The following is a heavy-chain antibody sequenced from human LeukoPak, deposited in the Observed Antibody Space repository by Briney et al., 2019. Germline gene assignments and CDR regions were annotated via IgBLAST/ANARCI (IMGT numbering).Heavy chain of an antibody. CDR3: ARVALGSYNWFDP. CDR1: GFTFSSYA. Sequence: GGSLRLSCAASGFTFSSYAMSWVRQAPGKGLEWVAVISYDGSNKYYADSVKGRFTISRDNAKNTVYLQMNSLRAEDTAVYYCARVALGSYNWFDPWGQGTLATVSS. V-gene: IGHV3-30-3*01. CDR2: ISYDGSNK. D-gene: IGHD3-10*01. J-gene: IGHJ5*02.